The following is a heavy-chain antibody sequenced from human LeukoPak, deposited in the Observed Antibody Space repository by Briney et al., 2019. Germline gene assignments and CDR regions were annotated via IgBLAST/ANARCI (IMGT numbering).Heavy chain of an antibody. Sequence: PGGSLRLACAASGFTFSSSTMDWVRQAPGKGLEWVSSITGSSSNIYYADSVKGRFTISRDNAKNSVYLQMNSLRAEDTAVYYCARDLRLDYWGQGTLVTVSS. CDR1: GFTFSSST. CDR2: ITGSSSNI. V-gene: IGHV3-21*01. CDR3: ARDLRLDY. J-gene: IGHJ4*02.